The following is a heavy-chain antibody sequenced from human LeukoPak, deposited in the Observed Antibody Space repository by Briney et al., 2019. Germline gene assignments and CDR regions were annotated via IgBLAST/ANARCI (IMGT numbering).Heavy chain of an antibody. CDR3: ARYYYDSSGFLPLPMDV. V-gene: IGHV3-11*03. J-gene: IGHJ6*02. CDR2: ISSSSSYT. CDR1: GFTFSDYY. D-gene: IGHD3-22*01. Sequence: GGSLRLSCAAAGFTFSDYYISWIRQAPGKGLEWVSYISSSSSYTNYADSVKGRFTISRDNAKNSLYLQMNSLRAEDTAVYYCARYYYDSSGFLPLPMDVWGQGTTVTVSS.